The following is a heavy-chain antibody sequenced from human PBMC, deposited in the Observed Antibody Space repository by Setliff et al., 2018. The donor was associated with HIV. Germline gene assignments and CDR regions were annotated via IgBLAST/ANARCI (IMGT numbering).Heavy chain of an antibody. Sequence: ASVKVSCKASGYTFASYGITWIRQAPGQRPEWMGWINTDNGNTRYSQKFQGRVTMTRDTSTSTVYMELSSLRSEDTAVYYCAREQLGFGPPRGMDVWGQGTTVTVSS. J-gene: IGHJ6*02. D-gene: IGHD6-13*01. CDR2: INTDNGNT. CDR3: AREQLGFGPPRGMDV. CDR1: GYTFASYG. V-gene: IGHV1-3*04.